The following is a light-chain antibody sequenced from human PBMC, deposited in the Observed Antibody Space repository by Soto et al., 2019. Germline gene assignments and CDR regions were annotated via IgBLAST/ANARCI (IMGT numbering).Light chain of an antibody. J-gene: IGKJ1*01. CDR1: QSVASNQ. CDR3: QQYGGSPQT. V-gene: IGKV3-20*01. CDR2: GVF. Sequence: EIVLTQSPDTLSLSPGERATLSCRASQSVASNQLAWYQHKPGQAPRLLIHGVFTRANGIPDRFSGSGSGTDFTLTISRLEPEDFAVYYCQQYGGSPQTFGQGIKVEIK.